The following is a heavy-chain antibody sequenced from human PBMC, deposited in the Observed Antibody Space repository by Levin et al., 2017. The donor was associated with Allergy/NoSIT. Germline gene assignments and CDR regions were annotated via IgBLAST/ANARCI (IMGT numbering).Heavy chain of an antibody. CDR1: GASVSTNIAT. Sequence: PSETLSLTCVISGASVSTNIATWNWVRQSPSRGLEWLGRTYHRSKWYNDYAGSVKSRITIDAETSKNQFSLQLNSVTPEDTAVYYCARGSAGLFDYWDQGALVTVSS. J-gene: IGHJ4*02. D-gene: IGHD6-13*01. CDR2: TYHRSKWYN. CDR3: ARGSAGLFDY. V-gene: IGHV6-1*01.